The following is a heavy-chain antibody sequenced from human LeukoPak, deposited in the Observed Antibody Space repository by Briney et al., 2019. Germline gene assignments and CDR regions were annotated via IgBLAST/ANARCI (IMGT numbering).Heavy chain of an antibody. CDR3: ARDLRRRVTAIGYGPREYYYYMDV. V-gene: IGHV4-38-2*02. D-gene: IGHD2-21*02. CDR1: GYSVSSGYF. CDR2: MYHTGTT. J-gene: IGHJ6*03. Sequence: SETLSLTCTVSGYSVSSGYFWGWIRQPPGKRLEWIGNMYHTGTTYYNPSLKSRVTMSVDTSKNQFSLKLSSVTAADTAVYYCARDLRRRVTAIGYGPREYYYYMDVWGKGTTVTISS.